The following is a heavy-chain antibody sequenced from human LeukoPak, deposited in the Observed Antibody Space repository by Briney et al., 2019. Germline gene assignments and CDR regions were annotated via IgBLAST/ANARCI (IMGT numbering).Heavy chain of an antibody. CDR1: GGSISSGDYY. CDR2: IYYSGST. V-gene: IGHV4-30-4*01. CDR3: ARGWSSSSDYYYYGMDV. D-gene: IGHD6-6*01. Sequence: TLSLTCTVSGGSISSGDYYWSWIRQPPGKGLEWIGYIYYSGSTYYNPSLKSRVTISVDTSKNQFSLKLSSVTAADTAVYYCARGWSSSSDYYYYGMDVWGQGTTVTVSS. J-gene: IGHJ6*02.